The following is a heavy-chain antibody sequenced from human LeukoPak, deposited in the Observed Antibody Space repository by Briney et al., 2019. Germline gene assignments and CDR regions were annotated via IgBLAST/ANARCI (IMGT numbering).Heavy chain of an antibody. J-gene: IGHJ6*02. V-gene: IGHV3-23*01. CDR1: GYPFSSYV. CDR3: AKDGPYYYDSTGYYIHYYYGMDV. CDR2: LRGGGDIK. Sequence: GGSLRLSCAASGYPFSSYVLNWVPEAPGKGLEGGSDLRGGGDIKYYADSARGRFTISRDNSKNTLYLQMNSLRAEDTAVYYCAKDGPYYYDSTGYYIHYYYGMDVWGQGTTVTVSS. D-gene: IGHD3-22*01.